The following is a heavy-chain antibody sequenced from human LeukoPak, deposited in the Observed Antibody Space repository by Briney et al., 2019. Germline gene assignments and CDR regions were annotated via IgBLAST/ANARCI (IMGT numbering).Heavy chain of an antibody. D-gene: IGHD3-3*01. J-gene: IGHJ4*02. CDR1: GGSFSGYY. CDR3: ARGEGPTYYDFWSGYYTSYYFDY. CDR2: INHSGST. Sequence: PSETLSLTCAVYGGSFSGYYWSWIRQPPGKGLEWIGEINHSGSTNYNPSLKSRVTISVDTSKNQFSLKLSSVTAADTAVYYCARGEGPTYYDFWSGYYTSYYFDYWGQGTLVTVSS. V-gene: IGHV4-34*01.